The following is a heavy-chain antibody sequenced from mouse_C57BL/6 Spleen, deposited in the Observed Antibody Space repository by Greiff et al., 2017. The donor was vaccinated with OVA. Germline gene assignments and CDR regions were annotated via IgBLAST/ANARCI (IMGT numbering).Heavy chain of an antibody. CDR1: GYTFTDYE. J-gene: IGHJ4*01. CDR2: IDPETGGT. D-gene: IGHD2-2*01. Sequence: QVQLQQSGAELVRPGASVTLSCKASGYTFTDYEMHWVKQTPVHGLEWIGAIDPETGGTAYNQKFKGKAKLTADKSSSTAYMELRSLTSEDSAVYYCKAMVSNYYAMDYWGQGTSVTVSS. V-gene: IGHV1-15*01. CDR3: KAMVSNYYAMDY.